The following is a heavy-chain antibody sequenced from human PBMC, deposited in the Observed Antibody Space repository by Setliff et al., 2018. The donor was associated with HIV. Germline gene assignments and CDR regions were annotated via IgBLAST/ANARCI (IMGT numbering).Heavy chain of an antibody. CDR2: IQYDESNK. Sequence: PGESLTISCAVSGLTFSRHGFHWVRQVPGKGLDWVTFIQYDESNKYYGDSVRGRFTISRDNSKNTLYLQMNSLRSEDTAVYFCAKSFNSGPTNWNIDVWGTGTTVTVSS. CDR1: GLTFSRHG. J-gene: IGHJ6*03. V-gene: IGHV3-30*02. D-gene: IGHD1-20*01. CDR3: AKSFNSGPTNWNIDV.